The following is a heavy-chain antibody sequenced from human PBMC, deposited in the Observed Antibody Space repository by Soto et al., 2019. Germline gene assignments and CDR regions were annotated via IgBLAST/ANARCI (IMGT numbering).Heavy chain of an antibody. Sequence: GESLKISCKGSGYSFTSYWIGWVRQMPGKGLEWMGIIYPGDSDTRYSPSFQGQVTISADKSISTAYLQWSSLKASDTAMYYCARQKYYYDSSGYTRWDAFDIWGQGTMVTVSS. CDR1: GYSFTSYW. J-gene: IGHJ3*02. V-gene: IGHV5-51*01. CDR3: ARQKYYYDSSGYTRWDAFDI. CDR2: IYPGDSDT. D-gene: IGHD3-22*01.